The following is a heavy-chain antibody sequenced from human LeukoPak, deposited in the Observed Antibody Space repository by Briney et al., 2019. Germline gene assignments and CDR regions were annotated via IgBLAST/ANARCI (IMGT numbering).Heavy chain of an antibody. CDR3: ARAPGPITMIVVALDY. V-gene: IGHV3-30*19. D-gene: IGHD3-22*01. CDR2: IWYDGSNK. Sequence: GGSLRLSCAASGFTFSSYGMHWVRQAPGKGLEWVAVIWYDGSNKYYADSVKGRFTISRDNSKNTLYLQMNSLRAEDTAVYYCARAPGPITMIVVALDYWGQGTLVTVSS. J-gene: IGHJ4*02. CDR1: GFTFSSYG.